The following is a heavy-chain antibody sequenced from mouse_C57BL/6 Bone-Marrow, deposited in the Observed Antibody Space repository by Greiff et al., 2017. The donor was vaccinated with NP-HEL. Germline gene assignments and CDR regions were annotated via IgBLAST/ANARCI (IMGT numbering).Heavy chain of an antibody. V-gene: IGHV1-81*01. CDR3: ARWGPWYFDV. CDR1: GYTFTSYG. D-gene: IGHD3-3*01. J-gene: IGHJ1*03. CDR2: IYPRSGNT. Sequence: VKLQESGAELARPGASVKLSCKASGYTFTSYGISWVKQRTGQGLEWIGEIYPRSGNTYYNEKFKGKATLTADKSSSTAYMELRSLTSEDSAVYFCARWGPWYFDVWGTGTTVTVSS.